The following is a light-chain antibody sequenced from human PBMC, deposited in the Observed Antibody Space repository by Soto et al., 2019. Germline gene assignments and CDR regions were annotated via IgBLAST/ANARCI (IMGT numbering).Light chain of an antibody. Sequence: EIVMTQSPATLSVSPGERATLSCRASQSIRINVGWYQQRPGQAPRLLIYRASTRATGIPARFSGSGSGTEFTLTISSLDSEDSAVYYCQQYNSWRQITFGQGTRLEIK. CDR1: QSIRIN. CDR2: RAS. J-gene: IGKJ5*01. V-gene: IGKV3-15*01. CDR3: QQYNSWRQIT.